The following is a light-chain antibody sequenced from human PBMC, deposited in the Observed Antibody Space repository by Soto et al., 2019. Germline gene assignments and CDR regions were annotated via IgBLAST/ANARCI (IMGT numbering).Light chain of an antibody. J-gene: IGKJ1*01. Sequence: EIMMTQSPATLSVSPGERATLSCRASPSVSSNLAWYRQQPGQAPRLIIDGASTTAAGFPARCSGSGGGTEFTLISSILQFEYVAVYYHQQYSNWPETFGQGTKVDI. CDR3: QQYSNWPET. CDR1: PSVSSN. CDR2: GAS. V-gene: IGKV3D-15*01.